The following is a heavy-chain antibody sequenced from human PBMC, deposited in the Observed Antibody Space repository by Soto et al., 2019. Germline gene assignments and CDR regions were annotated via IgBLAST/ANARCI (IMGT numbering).Heavy chain of an antibody. CDR2: INAGNGNT. D-gene: IGHD3-3*01. Sequence: QVQLVQSGAEVKKPGASVKVSWKASGYTFTSYAMHWVRQAPGQRLEWMGWINAGNGNTKYSQKFQGRVTITRDTSASTAYMELSSLRSEDTAVYYCARDGDFWSGYYVDWENKHFDYWGQGTLVTVSS. CDR1: GYTFTSYA. V-gene: IGHV1-3*01. CDR3: ARDGDFWSGYYVDWENKHFDY. J-gene: IGHJ4*02.